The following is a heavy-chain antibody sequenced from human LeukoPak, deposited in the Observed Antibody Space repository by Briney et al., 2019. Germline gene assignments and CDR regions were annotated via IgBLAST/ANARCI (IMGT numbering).Heavy chain of an antibody. Sequence: QPGGSLRLSCAASGFTFSSYWMHWVRQVPGKGLEWVSAISGSGGSTYYADSVKGRFTISRDNSKNTLYLQMNSLRAEDTAVYYCAKARGVSMITFGGVLDYWGQGTLVTVSS. J-gene: IGHJ4*02. CDR1: GFTFSSYW. D-gene: IGHD3-16*01. CDR2: ISGSGGST. V-gene: IGHV3-23*01. CDR3: AKARGVSMITFGGVLDY.